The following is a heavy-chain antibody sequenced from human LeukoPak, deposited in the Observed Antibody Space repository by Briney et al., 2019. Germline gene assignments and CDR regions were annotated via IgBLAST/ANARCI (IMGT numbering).Heavy chain of an antibody. CDR2: IYYSGST. CDR3: ASSITMVRGVIKTTGNFDY. V-gene: IGHV4-31*03. Sequence: SQTLSLTCTVSGGSISSGGYYWSWIRQHPGKGLEWIGYIYYSGSTYYNPSLKSRVTISVDTSKNQFSLKLSSVTAADTAVYYCASSITMVRGVIKTTGNFDYWGQGTLVTVSS. D-gene: IGHD3-10*01. J-gene: IGHJ4*02. CDR1: GGSISSGGYY.